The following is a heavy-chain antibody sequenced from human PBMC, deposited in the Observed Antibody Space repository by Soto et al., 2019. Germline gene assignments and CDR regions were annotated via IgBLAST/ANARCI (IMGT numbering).Heavy chain of an antibody. CDR3: ARGSTTVTYLYHYGIDV. V-gene: IGHV1-8*01. CDR2: MNPNSGNT. D-gene: IGHD2-21*02. J-gene: IGHJ6*02. Sequence: QVQLVQSGAEVKKPGASVKVSCKASGYTFTSYDINWVRQATGQGLEWMGWMNPNSGNTGYAQKFQGRVTLTRNTSISTAYMELSSLRSEDTAVYYCARGSTTVTYLYHYGIDVWGQGTTVTVSS. CDR1: GYTFTSYD.